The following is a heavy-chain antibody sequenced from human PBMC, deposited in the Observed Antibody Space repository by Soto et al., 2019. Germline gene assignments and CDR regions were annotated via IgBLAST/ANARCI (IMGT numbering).Heavy chain of an antibody. J-gene: IGHJ6*02. CDR1: GYTFTSYY. CDR2: INPSGGST. D-gene: IGHD6-13*01. V-gene: IGHV1-46*01. CDR3: ARERRAAAGYYYYGMDV. Sequence: ASVKVSCKASGYTFTSYYMHWVRQAPGQGLEWMGIINPSGGSTSYAQKFQGRVTMTRDTSTSTVYMELSSLRSEDTAVYYCARERRAAAGYYYYGMDVWGQGTTVTVSS.